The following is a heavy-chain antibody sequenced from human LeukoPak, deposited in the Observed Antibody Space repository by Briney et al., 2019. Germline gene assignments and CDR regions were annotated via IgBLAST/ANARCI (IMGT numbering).Heavy chain of an antibody. D-gene: IGHD6-19*01. Sequence: SETLSLTCTVSGGSISSSSYYWGWIRQPPGKGLEWIASIYYSGSTYYNPSLKSRVTISVDTSKNQFSLKLSSVTAADTAVYYCASIPGYSSGGYYYYYMDVWGKGTTVTVSS. CDR1: GGSISSSSYY. CDR3: ASIPGYSSGGYYYYYMDV. CDR2: IYYSGST. V-gene: IGHV4-39*01. J-gene: IGHJ6*03.